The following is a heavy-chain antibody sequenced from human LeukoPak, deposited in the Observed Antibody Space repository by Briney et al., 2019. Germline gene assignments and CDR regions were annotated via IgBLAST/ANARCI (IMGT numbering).Heavy chain of an antibody. CDR3: TRAPHSYGSYYFDY. CDR2: IRSKAYGRTT. CDR1: GFTFGDYA. V-gene: IGHV3-49*04. Sequence: GGSLRLSCTASGFTFGDYAMSWVRQAPGKGLEWVGFIRSKAYGRTTEYAASVKGRFTISRDDSKSIAYLQMNSLKTEDTAVYYCTRAPHSYGSYYFDYWGQGTLVTVSS. D-gene: IGHD5-18*01. J-gene: IGHJ4*02.